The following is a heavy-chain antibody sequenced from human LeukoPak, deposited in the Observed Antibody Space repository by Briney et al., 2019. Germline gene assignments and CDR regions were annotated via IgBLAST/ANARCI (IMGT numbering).Heavy chain of an antibody. CDR1: GGTFSSYA. D-gene: IGHD2-21*02. V-gene: IGHV1-69*01. CDR3: ARGGYCGGDCYSDY. Sequence: SVKVSCKASGGTFSSYAISWVRQAPGQGLEWMGGIIPIFGTANYAQKFQGRVTITADESTSTAYMELSSLRSEDTAVYYCARGGYCGGDCYSDYWGQGTLVTVSS. CDR2: IIPIFGTA. J-gene: IGHJ4*02.